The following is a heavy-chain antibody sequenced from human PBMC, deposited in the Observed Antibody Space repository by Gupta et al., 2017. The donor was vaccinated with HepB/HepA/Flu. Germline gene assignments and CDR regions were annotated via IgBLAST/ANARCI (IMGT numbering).Heavy chain of an antibody. V-gene: IGHV4-39*01. CDR3: ASDIAAAAGTGGDY. Sequence: QLQVQESGPGLVTPSETLSLTCTVSGGSISSSTKYWGWIRQPPGKGLEWIGTIYYSGNTYYNPSLKSRVTISVDTSNNQFSLNLNSVTAADTAVYYCASDIAAAAGTGGDYWGQGTLVTVSS. D-gene: IGHD6-13*01. CDR2: IYYSGNT. J-gene: IGHJ4*02. CDR1: GGSISSSTKY.